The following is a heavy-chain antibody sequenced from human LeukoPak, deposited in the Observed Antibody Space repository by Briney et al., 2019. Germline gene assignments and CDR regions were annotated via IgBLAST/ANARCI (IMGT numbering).Heavy chain of an antibody. V-gene: IGHV4-59*11. D-gene: IGHD6-19*01. CDR3: ARRTGYSSGWYFDN. CDR1: GGSIKSHF. Sequence: SETLSLTCTVSGGSIKSHFWSWVRQPPGKRLEWIGYIFHSGSTNYNPSLKSRVTISVDTSKNQFSLRLTSVTAADTAVYYCARRTGYSSGWYFDNWGQGTLVTVSS. CDR2: IFHSGST. J-gene: IGHJ4*02.